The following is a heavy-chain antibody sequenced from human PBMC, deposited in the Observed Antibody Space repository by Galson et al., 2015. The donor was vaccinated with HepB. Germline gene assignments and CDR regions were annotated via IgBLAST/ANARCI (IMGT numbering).Heavy chain of an antibody. Sequence: SLRLSCAASGFTFSSYSMNWVRQAPGKGLEWVSSISSSSSYIYYADSVKGRFTISRDNAKNSLYLQMNSLRAEDTAVYYCASPIAVAGFFDYWGQGTLVTVSS. CDR3: ASPIAVAGFFDY. V-gene: IGHV3-21*01. D-gene: IGHD6-19*01. CDR2: ISSSSSYI. CDR1: GFTFSSYS. J-gene: IGHJ4*02.